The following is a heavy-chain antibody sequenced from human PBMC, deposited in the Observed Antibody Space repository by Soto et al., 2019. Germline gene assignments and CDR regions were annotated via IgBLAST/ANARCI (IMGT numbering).Heavy chain of an antibody. Sequence: GGSLRLSCAASGFTFSSYCMHWVRQAPGKGLEWVSGIYSDGSSKNYADSVKGRFTISRDNSKNTLYLQMNSLRAEDTAVYYCARKEDTTGLDDWGQGTLVTVSS. D-gene: IGHD5-18*01. CDR2: IYSDGSSK. CDR1: GFTFSSYC. J-gene: IGHJ4*01. V-gene: IGHV3-74*01. CDR3: ARKEDTTGLDD.